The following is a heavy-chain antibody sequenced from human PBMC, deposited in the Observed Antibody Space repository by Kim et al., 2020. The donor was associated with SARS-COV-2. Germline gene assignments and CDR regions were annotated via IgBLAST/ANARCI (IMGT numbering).Heavy chain of an antibody. V-gene: IGHV3-49*04. J-gene: IGHJ4*02. CDR3: TRGRDSGSWYGFD. CDR2: IKSSVYGGTS. D-gene: IGHD3-22*01. Sequence: GGSLRLSCTGSGFTFGDHAISWVRQAPGKGLEWVGLIKSSVYGGTSEYAASVRGRFAISRDDSRSIAYLQMDSLTTEDTAVYYCTRGRDSGSWYGFDWGQGTQVTVSS. CDR1: GFTFGDHA.